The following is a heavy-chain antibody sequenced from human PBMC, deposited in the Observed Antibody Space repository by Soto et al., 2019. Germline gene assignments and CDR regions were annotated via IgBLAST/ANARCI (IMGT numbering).Heavy chain of an antibody. D-gene: IGHD3-10*01. CDR2: IWYDGSNK. Sequence: VQLVESGGGVVQPGRSLRLSCAASGFTFSSYGMHWVRQAPGKGLEWVAVIWYDGSNKYYADSVKGRFTISRDNSKNTLYLQMNSLRAEDTAVYYCARDHYYGSGSYIDYWGQGTLVTVSS. V-gene: IGHV3-33*01. CDR3: ARDHYYGSGSYIDY. CDR1: GFTFSSYG. J-gene: IGHJ4*02.